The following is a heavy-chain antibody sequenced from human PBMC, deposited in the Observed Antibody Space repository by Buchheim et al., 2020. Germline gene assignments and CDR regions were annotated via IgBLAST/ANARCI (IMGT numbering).Heavy chain of an antibody. CDR2: IKSIREGGST. D-gene: IGHD3-22*01. Sequence: EVQLVQSGGGLVEPGGSLRLSCAASGLSFSNAWMSWVRQAPGKGLEWIGRIKSIREGGSTDIAAPVKGTFTVSRDDSINPLYLQMNSLKTEDTAVYYCTTDLGYYDTKGYPHWGQGTL. CDR3: TTDLGYYDTKGYPH. CDR1: GLSFSNAW. J-gene: IGHJ4*02. V-gene: IGHV3-15*01.